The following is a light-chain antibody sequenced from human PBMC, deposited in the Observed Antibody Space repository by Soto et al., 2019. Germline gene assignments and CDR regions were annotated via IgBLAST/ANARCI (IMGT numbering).Light chain of an antibody. CDR1: QSLSTNS. CDR3: QQYDASPRT. CDR2: AAS. Sequence: ALTQSPGTLSLSPGEGATLSCRASQSLSTNSLAWYQQKPGQTPRLLIYAASTRDTDIPDRFNGSGSGTEFALNMGGLEPEGFALYYCQQYDASPRTVGPGTEVD. J-gene: IGKJ3*01. V-gene: IGKV3-20*01.